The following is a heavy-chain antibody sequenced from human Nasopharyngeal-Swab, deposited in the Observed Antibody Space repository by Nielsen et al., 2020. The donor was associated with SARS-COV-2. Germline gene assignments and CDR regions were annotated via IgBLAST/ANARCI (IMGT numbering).Heavy chain of an antibody. CDR3: ARDEGGGWRP. V-gene: IGHV3-30-3*01. Sequence: GESLKISCAASGFTFSSYAMHWVRQAPGKGLEWVAVISYDGSNKYYADSVKGRFTISRDNSKNTLYLQMNSLRAEDTAMYYCARDEGGGWRPWGQGTLVTVSS. J-gene: IGHJ4*02. CDR2: ISYDGSNK. D-gene: IGHD6-19*01. CDR1: GFTFSSYA.